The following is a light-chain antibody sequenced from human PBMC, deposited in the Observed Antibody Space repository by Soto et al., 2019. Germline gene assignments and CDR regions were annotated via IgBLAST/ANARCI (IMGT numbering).Light chain of an antibody. CDR3: LQDYTYPRT. CDR1: QGIRND. CDR2: AAS. V-gene: IGKV1-6*01. Sequence: AIQRTQSPSSLSASVGDRVTITCRASQGIRNDLGWYQQKPGKAPKLLIYAASILQSGVPSRFSGSGSGADFTLTISSLQPEDFATYYCLQDYTYPRTFGQGTKVEIK. J-gene: IGKJ1*01.